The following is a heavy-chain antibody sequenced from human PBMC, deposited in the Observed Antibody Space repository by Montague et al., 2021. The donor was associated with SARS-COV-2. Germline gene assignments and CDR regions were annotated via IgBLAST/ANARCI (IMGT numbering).Heavy chain of an antibody. CDR1: GGSISSSSYY. V-gene: IGHV4-39*01. D-gene: IGHD3-22*01. CDR2: IYYSGNT. J-gene: IGHJ3*02. CDR3: ASPTYYYDSGWFDAFDI. Sequence: SETLSLTCTVSGGSISSSSYYWGWIRQPPGKGLEWIGSIYYSGNTYYNPSLKSRVTISVDTSKNQFSLKLSSVTAADTAMYYCASPTYYYDSGWFDAFDIWGQGTMVTVSS.